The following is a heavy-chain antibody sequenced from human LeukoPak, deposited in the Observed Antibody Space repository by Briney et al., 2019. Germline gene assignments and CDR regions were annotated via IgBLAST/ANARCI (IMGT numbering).Heavy chain of an antibody. CDR3: ARRGLTILSWFDP. Sequence: SETLSLTCTVSGGSISSSHYYWGWIRQPPGKGLEWIGTIYYSGSTYYSPSLKSRVTISVDTSKNQFSLKLSSVTAADTAVYFCARRGLTILSWFDPWGQGTLVTVSS. CDR2: IYYSGST. CDR1: GGSISSSHYY. V-gene: IGHV4-39*01. D-gene: IGHD3-3*01. J-gene: IGHJ5*02.